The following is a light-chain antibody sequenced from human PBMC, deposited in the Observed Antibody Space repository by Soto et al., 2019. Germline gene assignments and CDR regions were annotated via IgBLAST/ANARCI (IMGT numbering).Light chain of an antibody. CDR2: AAS. J-gene: IGKJ5*01. V-gene: IGKV1-39*01. CDR3: QQTYSTFPIT. Sequence: DIHMTQSASPLSSFVGDTVTITCRSSQSITNYLNWYQPKPGKATNLMVYAASSLQSGVPSRFSGSGSGTDFTLTINSLQPEDFATYYCQQTYSTFPITFGQGTRLEIK. CDR1: QSITNY.